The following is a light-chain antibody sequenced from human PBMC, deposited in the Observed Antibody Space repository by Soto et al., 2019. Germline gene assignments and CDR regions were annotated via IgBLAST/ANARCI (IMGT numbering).Light chain of an antibody. Sequence: EVVLTQSPGTLSLSPGERATLSCRASQSVSNNYLAWYHQKPGQSPKPLIFVSSDRATGIPDRFSGRGSGTAFTLTISSLEPEDFEVYYCQQYGSSPPYTFGQETKLEIK. J-gene: IGKJ2*01. CDR2: VSS. V-gene: IGKV3-20*01. CDR1: QSVSNNY. CDR3: QQYGSSPPYT.